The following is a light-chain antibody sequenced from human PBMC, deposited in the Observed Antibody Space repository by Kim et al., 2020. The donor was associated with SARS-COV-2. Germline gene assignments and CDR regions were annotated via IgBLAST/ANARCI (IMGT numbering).Light chain of an antibody. CDR2: RSI. CDR1: SNNVGYQG. J-gene: IGLJ3*02. Sequence: QPATITFTGNSNNVGYQGAAWLQQHQGHPPKLLSSRSISRPSGISERYSASRSGSTASLTITGLQLEDEADYYCSAWDARLRVWLFGGGTQLTVL. V-gene: IGLV10-54*01. CDR3: SAWDARLRVWL.